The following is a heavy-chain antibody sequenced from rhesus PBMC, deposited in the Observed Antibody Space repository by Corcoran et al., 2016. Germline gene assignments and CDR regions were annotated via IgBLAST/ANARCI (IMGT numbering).Heavy chain of an antibody. Sequence: QVQLQESGPGVVKPSETLSLTCAVSGGSISDSYRWSWIPQPPGKGLEWIGYIYGSSTSTNYNPSLKSRVTISKDTSKNQFSLKLSSVTAADTAVYYCARAGYSGYLDYWGQGVLVTVSS. CDR2: IYGSSTST. CDR3: ARAGYSGYLDY. D-gene: IGHD5-24*01. V-gene: IGHV4S10*01. CDR1: GGSISDSYR. J-gene: IGHJ4*01.